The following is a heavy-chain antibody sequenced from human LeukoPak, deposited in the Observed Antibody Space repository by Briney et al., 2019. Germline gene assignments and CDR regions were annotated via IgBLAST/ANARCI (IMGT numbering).Heavy chain of an antibody. CDR2: ISPYNGDT. J-gene: IGHJ4*02. CDR1: GYTFTTYS. V-gene: IGHV1-18*01. CDR3: ARDGAVAAVFDY. D-gene: IGHD6-19*01. Sequence: GAAVKVSCKASGYTFTTYSVTWVRQAPGQGLEWMGWISPYNGDTNYAQNLQGRVTLTTDTSTSTAYMELRSLRSDHTAVYYCARDGAVAAVFDYWGQGTLVTVSS.